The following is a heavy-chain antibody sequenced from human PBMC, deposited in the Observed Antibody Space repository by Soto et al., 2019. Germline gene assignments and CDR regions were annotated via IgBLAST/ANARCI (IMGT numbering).Heavy chain of an antibody. CDR3: ARGTRYYDFWSGYYNYYYYMDV. CDR2: IYYSGST. D-gene: IGHD3-3*01. CDR1: GGSISSSSYY. J-gene: IGHJ6*03. V-gene: IGHV4-31*03. Sequence: SETLSLTCTVSGGSISSSSYYWSWIRQHPGKGLEWIGYIYYSGSTYYNPSLKSRVTISVDTSKNQFSLKLSSVTAADTAVYYCARGTRYYDFWSGYYNYYYYMDVWGKGTTVTVSS.